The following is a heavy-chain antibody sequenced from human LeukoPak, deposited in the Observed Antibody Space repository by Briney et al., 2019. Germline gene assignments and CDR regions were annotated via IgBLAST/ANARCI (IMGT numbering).Heavy chain of an antibody. CDR1: GFTFSSYW. Sequence: GGSLRLSCAASGFTFSSYWMHWVRQAPGKGLVWVSRINTDGSSTSYADSVKGRFTISRDNAKNTLYLQMNSLRAEDTAVYYCAREHSSSSSHGFDYWGQGTLVTVSS. D-gene: IGHD6-6*01. CDR2: INTDGSST. CDR3: AREHSSSSSHGFDY. J-gene: IGHJ4*02. V-gene: IGHV3-74*01.